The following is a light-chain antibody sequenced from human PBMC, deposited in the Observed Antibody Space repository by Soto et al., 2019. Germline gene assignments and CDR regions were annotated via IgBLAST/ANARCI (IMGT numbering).Light chain of an antibody. J-gene: IGKJ2*01. Sequence: DIQMTQSPSTLSASVGDRVTITCRASQSISSWLAWYQQKPGKAPKLMIYKASSLESGVPSRFSGSGSGTEFTLTISSLQPDDFATYYCQQYNSYPYTFGQGTKLEIK. CDR2: KAS. V-gene: IGKV1-5*03. CDR1: QSISSW. CDR3: QQYNSYPYT.